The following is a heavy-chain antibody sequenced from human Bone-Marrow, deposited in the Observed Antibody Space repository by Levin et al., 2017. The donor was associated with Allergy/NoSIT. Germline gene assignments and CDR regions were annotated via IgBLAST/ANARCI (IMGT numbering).Heavy chain of an antibody. V-gene: IGHV3-13*01. J-gene: IGHJ4*02. D-gene: IGHD5-12*01. CDR3: ARDDRLVDIVATIGGAYFDY. CDR1: GFTFSSYD. Sequence: PGGSLRLSCAASGFTFSSYDMHWVRQATGKGLEWVSAIGTAGDTYYPGSVKGRFTISRENAKNSLYLQMNSLRAGDTAVYYCARDDRLVDIVATIGGAYFDYWGQGTLVTVSS. CDR2: IGTAGDT.